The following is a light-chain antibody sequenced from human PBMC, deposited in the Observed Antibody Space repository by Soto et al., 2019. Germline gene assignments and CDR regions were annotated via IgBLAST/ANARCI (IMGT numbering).Light chain of an antibody. CDR3: SSYAGSNNFV. CDR1: SSDVGGYNY. J-gene: IGLJ1*01. CDR2: EVS. Sequence: QSVLTQPPSASGPPGQSVTISCTGTSSDVGGYNYVSWYQQHPGKAPKLMIYEVSERPSGVPDRFSGSKSSNTASLTVSGLQAEDEAAYYCSSYAGSNNFVLGNGTKVT. V-gene: IGLV2-8*01.